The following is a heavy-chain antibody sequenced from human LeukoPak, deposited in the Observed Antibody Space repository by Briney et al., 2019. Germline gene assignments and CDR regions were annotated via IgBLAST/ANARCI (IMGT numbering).Heavy chain of an antibody. CDR2: ISSSSSTI. CDR1: GFTFSSYS. V-gene: IGHV3-48*04. J-gene: IGHJ6*02. CDR3: ARDGVLWFGEYLDYYYGMDV. D-gene: IGHD3-10*01. Sequence: GGSLRLSCAASGFTFSSYSMNWVRQAPGKGLEWVSYISSSSSTIYYADSVKGRFTISRDNAKNSLYLQMNSLRAEDTAVYYCARDGVLWFGEYLDYYYGMDVWGQGTTDTVSS.